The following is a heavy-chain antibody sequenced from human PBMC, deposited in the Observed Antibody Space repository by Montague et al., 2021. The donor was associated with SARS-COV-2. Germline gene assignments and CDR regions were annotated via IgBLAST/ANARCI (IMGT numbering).Heavy chain of an antibody. CDR1: VRSMTRSNY. CDR2: IYYTGST. CDR3: ARYSGYDLSTDY. Sequence: SETLSLTCLCSVRSMTRSNYWGWGRQSLWKALASIGSIYYTGSTYYNPSLKSRVTISVDTSKNQFSLKLNSVTAADSAVYYCARYSGYDLSTDYWGPGSLVTVSS. J-gene: IGHJ4*02. D-gene: IGHD5-12*01. V-gene: IGHV4-39*01.